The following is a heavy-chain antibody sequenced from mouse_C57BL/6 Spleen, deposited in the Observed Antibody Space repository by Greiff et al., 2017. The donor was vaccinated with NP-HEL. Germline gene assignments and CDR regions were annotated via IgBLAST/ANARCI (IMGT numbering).Heavy chain of an antibody. CDR2: IDPETGGT. V-gene: IGHV1-15*01. CDR1: GYTFTDYE. J-gene: IGHJ2*01. D-gene: IGHD1-1*01. CDR3: TRGGDYYGSSYGNY. Sequence: QVQLQQSGAELVRPGASVTLSCKASGYTFTDYEMHWVKQTPVHGLEWIGAIDPETGGTAYNQKFKGKAILTADKSSSTAYMELRSLTSEDSAVYYCTRGGDYYGSSYGNYWGQGTTLTVSS.